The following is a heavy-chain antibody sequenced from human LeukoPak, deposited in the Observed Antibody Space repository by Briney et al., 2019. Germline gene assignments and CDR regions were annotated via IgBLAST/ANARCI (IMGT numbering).Heavy chain of an antibody. J-gene: IGHJ4*02. CDR1: GFTFNTYT. Sequence: GGSLRLSCAASGFTFNTYTMNWVRQAPGKGLEWVSYISGSSGIIGYADSVRGRFTISRDNAKNSLYLQMNSLRAEDTAVYYCARGSTYYESSGRVPFDYWGQGTLVTVSS. CDR2: ISGSSGII. V-gene: IGHV3-48*01. CDR3: ARGSTYYESSGRVPFDY. D-gene: IGHD3-22*01.